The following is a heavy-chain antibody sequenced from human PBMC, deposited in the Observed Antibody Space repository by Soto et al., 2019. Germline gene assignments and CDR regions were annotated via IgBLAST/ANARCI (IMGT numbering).Heavy chain of an antibody. V-gene: IGHV4-39*01. Sequence: PSETLSLTCTVSGGSISSSSYYWGWIRQPPGKGLEWIGSIYYSGSTYYNPSLKSRVTISVDTSKNQFSLKLSSVTAADTAVYYRATQFGVVSRWFDPWGQGNLVTVSS. CDR3: ATQFGVVSRWFDP. J-gene: IGHJ5*02. D-gene: IGHD3-3*01. CDR1: GGSISSSSYY. CDR2: IYYSGST.